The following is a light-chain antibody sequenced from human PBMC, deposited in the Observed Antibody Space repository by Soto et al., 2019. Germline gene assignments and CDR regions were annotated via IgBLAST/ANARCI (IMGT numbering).Light chain of an antibody. J-gene: IGKJ1*01. CDR1: QSIDTY. CDR3: QQTYRTPT. CDR2: STS. Sequence: IQMTQSPSSLSASVGDRVTITCRASQSIDTYLNWYQQRPGKAPNLLIYSTSTLQSGVPSRFSGSGSGTDFTLTISSLQPEDVATYYCQQTYRTPTFGKGTKV. V-gene: IGKV1-39*01.